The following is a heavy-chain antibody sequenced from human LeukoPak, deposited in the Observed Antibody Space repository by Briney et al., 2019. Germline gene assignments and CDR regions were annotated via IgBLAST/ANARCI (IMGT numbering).Heavy chain of an antibody. J-gene: IGHJ4*02. D-gene: IGHD5-12*01. CDR3: AKDGVATITFDY. V-gene: IGHV3-23*01. Sequence: PGGSLRLSCAASGFTFSNYAMSWVRRAPGKGLEWVSVISGSGGATYYADSVKGRFTISRDNSKNTLYLQMNSLRAEDTAVYYCAKDGVATITFDYWGQGTLVTVSS. CDR1: GFTFSNYA. CDR2: ISGSGGAT.